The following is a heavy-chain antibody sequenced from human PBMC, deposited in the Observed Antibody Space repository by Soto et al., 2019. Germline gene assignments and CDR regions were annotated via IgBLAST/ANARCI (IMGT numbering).Heavy chain of an antibody. V-gene: IGHV3-74*01. CDR3: ARGPLDSSGWYGNYYYGMDV. Sequence: EVQLVESGGGLVQPGGSLRLSCAASGFTFSSYWMHWVRQAPGKGLVWVSRINSDGSSTSYADSVKGRFTISRDNAKNTXYXXMTRLRAEDTAVYYCARGPLDSSGWYGNYYYGMDVWGQGTTVTVSS. J-gene: IGHJ6*02. CDR2: INSDGSST. D-gene: IGHD6-19*01. CDR1: GFTFSSYW.